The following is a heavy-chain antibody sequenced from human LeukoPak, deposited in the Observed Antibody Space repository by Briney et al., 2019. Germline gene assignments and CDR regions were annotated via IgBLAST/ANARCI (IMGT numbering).Heavy chain of an antibody. CDR1: GGSISSYY. V-gene: IGHV4-59*08. D-gene: IGHD3-3*01. J-gene: IGHJ5*02. CDR3: ARRSYDFWSGYPYNWFDP. Sequence: SETLSLTCTVSGGSISSYYWSWIRQPPGKGLEWIGYIYYSGSTNYNPSLKSRVTISVDTSKNQFSLKLSSVTAADTAVYYCARRSYDFWSGYPYNWFDPWGQGALVTVSS. CDR2: IYYSGST.